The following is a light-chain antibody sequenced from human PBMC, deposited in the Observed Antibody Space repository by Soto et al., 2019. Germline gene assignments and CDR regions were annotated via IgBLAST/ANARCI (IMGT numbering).Light chain of an antibody. CDR3: QQYEADVK. CDR2: GAS. J-gene: IGKJ1*01. Sequence: EIVVTQSPGTLSLSPGERATLSCRASQSVSSSYFAWYQQKPGRALRLLIDGASTRATGIPDRFSGSGSGTDFTLTISRLEPEDVAVYYFQQYEADVKFGHVPKVDI. V-gene: IGKV3-20*01. CDR1: QSVSSSY.